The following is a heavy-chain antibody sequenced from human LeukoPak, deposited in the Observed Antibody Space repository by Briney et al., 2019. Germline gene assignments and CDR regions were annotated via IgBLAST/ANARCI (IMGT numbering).Heavy chain of an antibody. CDR3: ARDRDQILSY. J-gene: IGHJ4*02. V-gene: IGHV3-21*01. CDR1: GFSFSSYS. Sequence: GGSLRLSCAASGFSFSSYSMNWVRQAPGKGLEWVSSISGSSSYIYYADSVKGRFTISRDNAKNSLYLQMNSLRAEDTAVYYCARDRDQILSYWGPGTLVTVSS. CDR2: ISGSSSYI.